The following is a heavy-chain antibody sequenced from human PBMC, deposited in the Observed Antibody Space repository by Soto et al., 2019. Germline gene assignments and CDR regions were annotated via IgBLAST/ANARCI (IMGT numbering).Heavy chain of an antibody. CDR2: ISGSGGST. J-gene: IGHJ6*02. D-gene: IGHD3-9*01. V-gene: IGHV3-23*01. CDR3: AKVVKYDVLTGYYKGPDYYGMDV. Sequence: QLLESGGGLVQPGGSLRLSCAASGFTFSIYSMNWVRQAPGKGLEWVSLISGSGGSTHYADSVEGRFTISRDNSKNTLDLEMDSLRAEDTAVYYCAKVVKYDVLTGYYKGPDYYGMDVWGQGNTVTVSS. CDR1: GFTFSIYS.